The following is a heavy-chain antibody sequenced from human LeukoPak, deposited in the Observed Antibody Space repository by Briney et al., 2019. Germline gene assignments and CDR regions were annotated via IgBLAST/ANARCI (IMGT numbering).Heavy chain of an antibody. Sequence: ASVKVSRKASGYTFTSYGISWVRQAPGQGLEWMGWISAYNGNTNDAQKLQGRVTMTTDTSTRRDYMELRSLRSDDTAVYYCARGYYDILTGWFPSDAFDIWGQGTMVTVSS. V-gene: IGHV1-18*04. CDR2: ISAYNGNT. CDR3: ARGYYDILTGWFPSDAFDI. CDR1: GYTFTSYG. J-gene: IGHJ3*02. D-gene: IGHD3-9*01.